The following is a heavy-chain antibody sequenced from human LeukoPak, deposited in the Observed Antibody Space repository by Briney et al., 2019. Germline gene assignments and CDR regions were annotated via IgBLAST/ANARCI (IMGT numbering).Heavy chain of an antibody. CDR2: INPNSGGT. J-gene: IGHJ4*02. CDR3: ARDFGFDASGSGSDF. Sequence: GASVKVSCKASGYTFTGYYMHWVRQAPGQGLEWMGWINPNSGGTNYAQKFQGRVTMTRDTSITTAYMDLTRLRSDDTAVYFCARDFGFDASGSGSDFWGQGTLVTVSS. CDR1: GYTFTGYY. D-gene: IGHD3-10*01. V-gene: IGHV1-2*02.